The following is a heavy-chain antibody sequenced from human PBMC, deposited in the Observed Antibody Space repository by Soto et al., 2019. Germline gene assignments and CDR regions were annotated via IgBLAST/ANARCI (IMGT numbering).Heavy chain of an antibody. CDR3: ARDRRYNYYGMDV. J-gene: IGHJ6*02. Sequence: SETLSLTCTVSGGSISSYYWSWIRQPPGKGLEWIGYIYYSGSTNYNPSLKSRVTISVDTSKNQFSLKLSSVTAADTAVYYCARDRRYNYYGMDVWGQGTTVTVSS. D-gene: IGHD3-16*02. V-gene: IGHV4-59*01. CDR2: IYYSGST. CDR1: GGSISSYY.